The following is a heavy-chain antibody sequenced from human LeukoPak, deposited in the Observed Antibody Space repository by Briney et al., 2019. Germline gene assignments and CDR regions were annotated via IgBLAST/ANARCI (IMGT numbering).Heavy chain of an antibody. Sequence: GGSLRLSCAASGFTFSNYGMNWGRQAPGGGLEWVSYISSSSATIYYADSLKGRFTISRDNAKNSLYLQIHSLRAEDTAVYYCARDPPPPTVVVPATNYWGQGTLVTVSS. CDR2: ISSSSATI. CDR3: ARDPPPPTVVVPATNY. V-gene: IGHV3-48*01. D-gene: IGHD2-2*01. CDR1: GFTFSNYG. J-gene: IGHJ4*02.